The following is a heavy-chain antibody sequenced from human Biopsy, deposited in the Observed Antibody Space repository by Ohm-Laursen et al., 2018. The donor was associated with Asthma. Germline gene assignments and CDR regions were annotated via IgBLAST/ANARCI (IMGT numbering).Heavy chain of an antibody. CDR3: ASYEVVTAILPMDV. CDR1: GFTFSSYA. CDR2: ISYDGSNK. Sequence: SLRLSCAASGFTFSSYAMHWVRQAPGKGLKWVAVISYDGSNKYYADSVKGRFTISRDNSKNTLYLQMDSLRAEDTAVYYCASYEVVTAILPMDVWGQGTTVTVSS. V-gene: IGHV3-30*04. J-gene: IGHJ6*02. D-gene: IGHD2-21*02.